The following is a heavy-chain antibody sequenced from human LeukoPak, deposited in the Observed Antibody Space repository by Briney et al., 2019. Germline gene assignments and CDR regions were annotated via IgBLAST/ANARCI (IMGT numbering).Heavy chain of an antibody. CDR1: GYTFTSYY. J-gene: IGHJ4*02. Sequence: ASVKVSCKASGYTFTSYYMHWVRQAPGQGLEWMGIINPSGGSTSYAQKFQGRVTITTDESTSTAYMELSSLRSEDTAVYYCAREGGGSWYSFDYWGQGTLVTVSS. CDR3: AREGGGSWYSFDY. CDR2: INPSGGST. D-gene: IGHD6-13*01. V-gene: IGHV1-46*01.